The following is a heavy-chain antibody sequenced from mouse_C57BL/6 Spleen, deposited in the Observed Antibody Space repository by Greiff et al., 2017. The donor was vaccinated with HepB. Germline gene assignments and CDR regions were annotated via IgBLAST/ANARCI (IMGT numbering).Heavy chain of an antibody. J-gene: IGHJ2*01. D-gene: IGHD1-1*01. V-gene: IGHV1-80*01. CDR3: ARVTTVVDLDY. CDR2: IYPGDGDT. Sequence: QVQLKESGAELVKPGASVKISCKASGYAFSSYWMNWVKQRPGKGLEWIGQIYPGDGDTNYNGKFKGKATLTADKSSSKAYMQLSSLTSEDSAVYFCARVTTVVDLDYWGQGTTLTVSS. CDR1: GYAFSSYW.